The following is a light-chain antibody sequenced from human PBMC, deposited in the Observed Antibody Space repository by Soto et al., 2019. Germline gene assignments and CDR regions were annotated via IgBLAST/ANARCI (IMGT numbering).Light chain of an antibody. Sequence: QSVLTQPPSASGTLGQRVTISCSGSISNIGSNTVNWYQQLPGTAPKLLMYRNNQRPSGVPDRFSGSKSGTSASLAISGLQSEDEADYYCAAWDDSLNGVIFGGGTKVTVL. V-gene: IGLV1-44*01. CDR1: ISNIGSNT. CDR2: RNN. CDR3: AAWDDSLNGVI. J-gene: IGLJ2*01.